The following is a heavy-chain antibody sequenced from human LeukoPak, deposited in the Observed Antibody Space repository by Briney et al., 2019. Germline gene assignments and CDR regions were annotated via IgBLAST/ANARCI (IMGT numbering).Heavy chain of an antibody. J-gene: IGHJ6*02. V-gene: IGHV1-2*02. CDR1: GYTFPGYY. CDR3: ARDANGIAAAGPWGGMDV. D-gene: IGHD6-13*01. Sequence: ASVKVSCKASGYTFPGYYMHWVRQAPGQGLEWMGWINPNSGGTNYAQKFQGRVTMTRDTSISTAYMELSRLRSDDTAVYYCARDANGIAAAGPWGGMDVWGQGTTVTVSS. CDR2: INPNSGGT.